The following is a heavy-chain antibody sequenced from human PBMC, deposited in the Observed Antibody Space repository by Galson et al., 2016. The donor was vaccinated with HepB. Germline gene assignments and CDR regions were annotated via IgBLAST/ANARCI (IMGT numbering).Heavy chain of an antibody. CDR2: ISSNYNYT. J-gene: IGHJ3*02. V-gene: IGHV3-21*05. D-gene: IGHD1-1*01. CDR3: ARRNWNDAFDI. Sequence: SLRLSCAASGFTFNTYSMNWVRQAPGKGLEWVSYISSNYNYTNYADSVKGRFTISRDNAKNSLYLQMNSLRAEDTAVYYCARRNWNDAFDIWGQGTMVSVSS. CDR1: GFTFNTYS.